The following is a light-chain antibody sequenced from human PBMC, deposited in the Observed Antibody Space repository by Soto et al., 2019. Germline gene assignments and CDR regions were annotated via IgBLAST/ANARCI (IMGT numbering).Light chain of an antibody. CDR2: KAS. CDR1: QGISSS. CDR3: QQYNSYSRT. Sequence: DVQMTQSPSTLSASIGDRVTITCRASQGISSSLAWYQQKPGEAPKLLIYKASSLESGVPSRFSGSGSGTEFTLTISSLQPDDFATYYCQQYNSYSRTFGQGTKVE. J-gene: IGKJ1*01. V-gene: IGKV1-5*03.